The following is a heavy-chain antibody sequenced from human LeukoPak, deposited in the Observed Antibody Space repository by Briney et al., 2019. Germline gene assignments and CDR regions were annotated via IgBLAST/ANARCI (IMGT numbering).Heavy chain of an antibody. CDR1: GFSLNTYA. V-gene: IGHV3-64*01. CDR2: ISSNGDST. CDR3: ARDSGGDAYNDYFDS. Sequence: PGGSLRLSCAASGFSLNTYAMHWVRQAPGKGLEYVSAISSNGDSTYYANSVKGRFTISRDNSKKTLFLQMGSLRAEDMAVYYCARDSGGDAYNDYFDSWGQGTLVTVSS. J-gene: IGHJ4*02. D-gene: IGHD5-24*01.